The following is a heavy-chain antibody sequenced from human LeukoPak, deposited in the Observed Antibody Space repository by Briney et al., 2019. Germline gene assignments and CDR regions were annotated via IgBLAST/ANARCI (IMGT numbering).Heavy chain of an antibody. CDR2: ISGSGGST. CDR1: GFTFSSYA. CDR3: AKEGGSGRYFDL. D-gene: IGHD6-19*01. V-gene: IGHV3-23*01. Sequence: GGSLRLSCAASGFTFSSYAMSWIRQAPGKGLEWVSAISGSGGSTYYADSVKGRFTISRDNAKNSLYLQMNSLRAEDMALYYCAKEGGSGRYFDLWGRGTLVTVSS. J-gene: IGHJ2*01.